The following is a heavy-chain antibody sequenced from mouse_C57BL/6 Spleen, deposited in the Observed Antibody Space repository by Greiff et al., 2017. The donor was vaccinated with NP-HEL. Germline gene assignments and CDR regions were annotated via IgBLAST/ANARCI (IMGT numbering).Heavy chain of an antibody. V-gene: IGHV1-55*01. Sequence: VKLQQPGAELVKPGASVKMSCKASGYTFTSYWITWVKQRPGQGLEWIGDIYPGSGSTNYNEKFKSKATLTVDTSSSTAYMQLSSLTSEDSAVYYCAREGAYYSNYDAMDYWGQGTSVTVSS. CDR1: GYTFTSYW. D-gene: IGHD2-5*01. CDR2: IYPGSGST. J-gene: IGHJ4*01. CDR3: AREGAYYSNYDAMDY.